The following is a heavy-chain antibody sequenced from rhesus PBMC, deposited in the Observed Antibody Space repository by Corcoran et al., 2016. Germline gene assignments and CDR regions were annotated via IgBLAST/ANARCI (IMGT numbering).Heavy chain of an antibody. Sequence: EVQLVESGGGLVQPGGSLRLSCAASGFTFSSYGMSWDRQAPGKGLEWVSYISNGGGRTYYADTVKGRFTISRDNSKNTLSLQMNSLRAEDTAVYYCAGIYYDSGYYFDYWGQGVLVTVSS. CDR2: ISNGGGRT. J-gene: IGHJ4*01. CDR1: GFTFSSYG. D-gene: IGHD3-28*01. V-gene: IGHV3S5*01. CDR3: AGIYYDSGYYFDY.